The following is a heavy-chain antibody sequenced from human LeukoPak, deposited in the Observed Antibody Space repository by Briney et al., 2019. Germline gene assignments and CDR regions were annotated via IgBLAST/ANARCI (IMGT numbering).Heavy chain of an antibody. V-gene: IGHV3-20*04. CDR3: ARDPRPYYYDSSGYYLDY. Sequence: GGSLRLSCAASGFTFDDCGMSWVRQAPGKGLEWVSGINWNGGSTGYADSVKGRFTISRDNAKNSLYLQMNSLRAEDTALYYCARDPRPYYYDSSGYYLDYWGQGTLVTVSS. CDR1: GFTFDDCG. CDR2: INWNGGST. J-gene: IGHJ4*02. D-gene: IGHD3-22*01.